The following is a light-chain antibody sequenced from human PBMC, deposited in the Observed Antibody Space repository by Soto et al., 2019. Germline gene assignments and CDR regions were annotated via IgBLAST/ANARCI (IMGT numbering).Light chain of an antibody. CDR2: DAS. CDR1: QDISNY. V-gene: IGKV1-33*01. Sequence: DIQMTQSPSSLSASVGDRVTITCQASQDISNYLHWYQQKPGKAPTLLIYDASNLETGVPSRFSGSGSGTDFTFTISSLQPEDIATYYCQQYGNLPPTFGGGTKVEIK. CDR3: QQYGNLPPT. J-gene: IGKJ4*01.